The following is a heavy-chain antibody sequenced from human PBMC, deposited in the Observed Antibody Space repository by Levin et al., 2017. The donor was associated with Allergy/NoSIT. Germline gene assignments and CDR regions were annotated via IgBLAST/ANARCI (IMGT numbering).Heavy chain of an antibody. Sequence: SETLSLTCTISGGSISSYYWSWIRQPPGKGLEWVGYIYFSGTANYNPSLKSRVTMSIDTSKNQFSLNLTSVTAADTAVYYCARDAMTTPTGGPPQLQYFFDDWGQGTLVTVSS. CDR1: GGSISSYY. CDR2: IYFSGTA. J-gene: IGHJ4*02. V-gene: IGHV4-59*13. CDR3: ARDAMTTPTGGPPQLQYFFDD. D-gene: IGHD4-11*01.